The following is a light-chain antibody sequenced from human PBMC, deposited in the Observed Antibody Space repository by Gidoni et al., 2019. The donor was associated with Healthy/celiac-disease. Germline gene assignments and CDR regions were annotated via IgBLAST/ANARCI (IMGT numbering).Light chain of an antibody. CDR3: QQYNNWPPIT. J-gene: IGKJ5*01. CDR2: GAS. CDR1: QSVSSN. Sequence: ATLSCRASQSVSSNLAWYQQKPSQAPRLLIYGASTRATGIPARFSGSGSGTEFTLTISSLQSEDFAVYYCQQYNNWPPITFGQXTRLEIK. V-gene: IGKV3D-15*01.